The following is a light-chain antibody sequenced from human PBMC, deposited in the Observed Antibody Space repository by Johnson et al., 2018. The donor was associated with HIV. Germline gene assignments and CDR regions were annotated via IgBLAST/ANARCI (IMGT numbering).Light chain of an antibody. Sequence: QPVLTQPPSVSAAPGQKVTISCSGISSNIGNNYVSWYQQLPGTAPKLLIYENNKRPSGIPDRFSGSKSGTSATLGITGLQTGDEADYYCGTWDSSLSAYVFGTGTKVTVL. J-gene: IGLJ1*01. CDR2: ENN. CDR3: GTWDSSLSAYV. V-gene: IGLV1-51*02. CDR1: SSNIGNNY.